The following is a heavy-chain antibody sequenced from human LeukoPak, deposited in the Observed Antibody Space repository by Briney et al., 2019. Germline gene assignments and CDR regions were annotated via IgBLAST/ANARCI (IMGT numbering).Heavy chain of an antibody. J-gene: IGHJ4*02. Sequence: GGSLRLSCAASGVTFSSYCMHWVRQAPGKGLGCVSRANTDGSNRSYADSVKGRFTISRDNAKNTLFLQMNSLRADDTAVYYCARGVAGRWVFDDWGQGTLVTVSS. CDR2: ANTDGSNR. CDR1: GVTFSSYC. CDR3: ARGVAGRWVFDD. V-gene: IGHV3-74*01. D-gene: IGHD6-19*01.